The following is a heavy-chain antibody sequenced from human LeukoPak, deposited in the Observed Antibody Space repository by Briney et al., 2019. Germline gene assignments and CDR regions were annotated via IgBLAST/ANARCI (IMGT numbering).Heavy chain of an antibody. CDR2: IIPIFGKA. CDR1: GGTFSSYA. V-gene: IGHV1-69*13. CDR3: VRGQKPYYYYGMDV. Sequence: ASVKVSCKASGGTFSSYAISWVRQAPGQGLEWMGGIIPIFGKANYAQKFRGRVTITADESTSTAYMELSSLRSEDTAVYYCVRGQKPYYYYGMDVWGQGTTVTVSS. J-gene: IGHJ6*02.